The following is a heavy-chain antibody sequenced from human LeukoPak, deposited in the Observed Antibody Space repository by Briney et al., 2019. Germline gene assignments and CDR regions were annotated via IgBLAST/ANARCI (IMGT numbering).Heavy chain of an antibody. CDR1: GGSFGGYY. CDR3: ARSYSSSWYVVDY. J-gene: IGHJ4*02. Sequence: SETLALTCAVYGGSFGGYYWNWIRQPPGKGLEWIGEINHSGSTTYNPSLKSRVTISVDTSKNQFSLKLTSVTAADTAVYYCARSYSSSWYVVDYWGEGTLVSVP. V-gene: IGHV4-34*01. CDR2: INHSGST. D-gene: IGHD6-13*01.